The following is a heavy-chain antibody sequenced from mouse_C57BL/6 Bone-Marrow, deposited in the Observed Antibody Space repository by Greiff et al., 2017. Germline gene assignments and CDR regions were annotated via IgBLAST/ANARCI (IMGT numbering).Heavy chain of an antibody. Sequence: GGGLVQPKGSLKLSCAASGFSFNTYAMHRVRQAPGKGLEWVARIRSKSSNYATYYADSVKDRFPISRDDSQSMLYLQMNKRKTEDTAMYYCVRDKWAMDYWGQGTSVTVSS. CDR2: IRSKSSNYAT. J-gene: IGHJ4*01. D-gene: IGHD1-3*01. CDR1: GFSFNTYA. V-gene: IGHV10-3*01. CDR3: VRDKWAMDY.